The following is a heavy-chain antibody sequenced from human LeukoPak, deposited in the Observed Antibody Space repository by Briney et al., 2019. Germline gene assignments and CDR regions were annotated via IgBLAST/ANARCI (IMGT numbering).Heavy chain of an antibody. CDR2: MSGSGGST. V-gene: IGHV3-23*01. J-gene: IGHJ4*02. Sequence: GGSLRLSCAASGCTFSSYAMSWVRQAPGKGLGWVSAMSGSGGSTYYADSVKGGFTISRDNSKNKLYPHMHSLRLEDTAVLYCAKVALADVLWGQGTLVTVSS. D-gene: IGHD6-19*01. CDR3: AKVALADVL. CDR1: GCTFSSYA.